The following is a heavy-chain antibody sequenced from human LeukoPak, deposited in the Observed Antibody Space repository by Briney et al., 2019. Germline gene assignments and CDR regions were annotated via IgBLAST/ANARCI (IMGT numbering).Heavy chain of an antibody. CDR1: GGSIIGYY. Sequence: SETLSLTCTVSGGSIIGYYWRWIRQPPGKGLEWIGYIYYSGSTNYNPSLKSRLTISIDTSENQFSLKLSSVTAADTAVYYCARDPIYGSRGGGAFDIWGQGTMVTVSS. CDR2: IYYSGST. D-gene: IGHD3-10*01. CDR3: ARDPIYGSRGGGAFDI. J-gene: IGHJ3*02. V-gene: IGHV4-59*01.